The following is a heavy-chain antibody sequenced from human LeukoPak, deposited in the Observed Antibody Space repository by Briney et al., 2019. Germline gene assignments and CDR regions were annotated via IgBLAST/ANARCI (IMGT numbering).Heavy chain of an antibody. CDR3: ARGVTYYYDSSGYYLGY. CDR1: GYSFTSYW. J-gene: IGHJ4*02. CDR2: IYPGDPDT. Sequence: GESLKISCKGSGYSFTSYWIGWVRQMPGKGLEWMGIIYPGDPDTRYSPSFQGQVTISADKSISTAYLQWSSLKASDTAMYYCARGVTYYYDSSGYYLGYWGQGTLVTVSS. V-gene: IGHV5-51*01. D-gene: IGHD3-22*01.